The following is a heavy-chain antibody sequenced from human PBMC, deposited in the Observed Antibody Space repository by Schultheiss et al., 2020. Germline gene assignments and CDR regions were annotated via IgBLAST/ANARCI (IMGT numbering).Heavy chain of an antibody. CDR3: ARDQSLRYGDGYNYLDD. CDR1: GGSFSGYY. V-gene: IGHV4-34*01. J-gene: IGHJ4*02. D-gene: IGHD5-24*01. Sequence: SETLSLTCAVYGGSFSGYYWSWIRQPPGKGLEWIGEINHSGSTNYNPSLKSRVTISVDTSKNQFSLKLSSVTAADTAVYYCARDQSLRYGDGYNYLDDWGQGTLVTVSS. CDR2: INHSGST.